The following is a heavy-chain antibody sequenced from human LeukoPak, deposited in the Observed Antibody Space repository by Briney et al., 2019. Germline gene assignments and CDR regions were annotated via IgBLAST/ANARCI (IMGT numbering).Heavy chain of an antibody. J-gene: IGHJ4*02. CDR3: AREGVGYYDSSGNFDY. D-gene: IGHD3-22*01. V-gene: IGHV4-4*07. CDR1: GGSISSYY. CDR2: IYTSGNT. Sequence: SETLSLTCTVSGGSISSYYWSWIRQPAGKGLEWIGRIYTSGNTKYNPSLKSRVTMSVDKSKNQVSLKLISVTAADTAVYYCAREGVGYYDSSGNFDYWGQGTLVTVSS.